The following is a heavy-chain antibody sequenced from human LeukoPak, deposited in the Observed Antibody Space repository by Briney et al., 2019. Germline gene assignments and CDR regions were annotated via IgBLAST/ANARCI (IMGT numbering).Heavy chain of an antibody. V-gene: IGHV3-21*01. J-gene: IGHJ4*02. CDR3: ARDRITVVRGGNEPIDY. D-gene: IGHD3-10*01. CDR2: ISSSSSYI. Sequence: GGSLRLSCAASGFTFSSYSMNWVRQAPGKGLEWVSSISSSSSYIYYADSVKGRFTISRDNAKNSLYLQMNSLRAEDTAVYYCARDRITVVRGGNEPIDYWGQGTLVTVPS. CDR1: GFTFSSYS.